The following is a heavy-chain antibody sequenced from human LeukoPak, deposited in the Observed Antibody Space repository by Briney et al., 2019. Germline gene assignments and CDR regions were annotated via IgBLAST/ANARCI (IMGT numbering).Heavy chain of an antibody. CDR2: ISRSGDT. Sequence: SETLSLTCTVSGASTNPYCWNWIRQPAGKGLEWIGRISRSGDTNYNPSLNSRVAMSVDASKKQLQFSLRLSSVSAADTAVYYCARDQGDYGDHRYFDHWGQGTLVTVSS. V-gene: IGHV4-4*07. CDR3: ARDQGDYGDHRYFDH. J-gene: IGHJ4*02. CDR1: GASTNPYC. D-gene: IGHD4-17*01.